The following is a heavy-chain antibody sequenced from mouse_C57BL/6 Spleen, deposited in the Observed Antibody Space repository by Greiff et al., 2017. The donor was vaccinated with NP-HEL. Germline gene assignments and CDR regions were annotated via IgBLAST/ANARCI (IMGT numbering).Heavy chain of an antibody. J-gene: IGHJ3*01. V-gene: IGHV5-9-1*02. D-gene: IGHD4-1*01. CDR3: TRDRLGFAY. Sequence: EVNLVESGEGLVKPGGSLKLSCAASGFTFSSYAMSWVRQTPEKRLEWVAYISSGGDYIYYAETVKGRFTISRYNARNTLYLQMSSLKSEDTAMYYCTRDRLGFAYWGQGTLVTVSA. CDR2: ISSGGDYI. CDR1: GFTFSSYA.